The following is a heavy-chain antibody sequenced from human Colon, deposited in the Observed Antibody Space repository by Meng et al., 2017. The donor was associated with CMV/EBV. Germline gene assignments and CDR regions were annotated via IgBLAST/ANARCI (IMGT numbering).Heavy chain of an antibody. D-gene: IGHD3/OR15-3a*01. J-gene: IGHJ4*02. V-gene: IGHV3-30*02. Sequence: GGSLRLSCAASGFSFTSSQMHWVRQAPGKGLEWVAFIRNDGATQHHAHFVRGRFSVSRDNSRNTVYLQMNSVTADDTAVYYCARDDFTTSAYDFWGQGTLVTVSS. CDR1: GFSFTSSQ. CDR2: IRNDGATQ. CDR3: ARDDFTTSAYDF.